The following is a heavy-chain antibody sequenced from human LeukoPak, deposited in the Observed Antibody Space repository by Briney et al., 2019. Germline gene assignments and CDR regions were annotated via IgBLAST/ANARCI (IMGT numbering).Heavy chain of an antibody. Sequence: GGSLRLSCAASGFTFSDFWMHWVRHAPGKGLVWVSRINSGGTVTNYADSVKGRLTIYRDNAKNTLYLQMNSLRAEDTAVYYCAKDQGGHYGSGSPKEKVGHPDLYYFDYWGQGTLVTVSS. CDR2: INSGGTVT. CDR3: AKDQGGHYGSGSPKEKVGHPDLYYFDY. J-gene: IGHJ4*02. V-gene: IGHV3-74*01. CDR1: GFTFSDFW. D-gene: IGHD3-10*01.